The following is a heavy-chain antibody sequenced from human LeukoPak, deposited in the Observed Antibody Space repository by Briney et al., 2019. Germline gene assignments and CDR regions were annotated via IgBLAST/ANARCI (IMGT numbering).Heavy chain of an antibody. V-gene: IGHV3-30*04. CDR2: ISYDGSNK. Sequence: GGSLRLSCAASGFTFSSYAMRWVRQAPGKGVEWVAVISYDGSNKYYADSVKGRFTISRDNSKNTLYLQMNSLTAEDPAVYYCARVPAVVVITAYYFDYWGQGTLVTVSS. D-gene: IGHD3-22*01. CDR3: ARVPAVVVITAYYFDY. J-gene: IGHJ4*02. CDR1: GFTFSSYA.